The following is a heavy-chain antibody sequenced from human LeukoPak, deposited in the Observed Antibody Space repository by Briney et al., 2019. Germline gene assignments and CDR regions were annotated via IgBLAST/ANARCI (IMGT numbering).Heavy chain of an antibody. V-gene: IGHV3-11*01. D-gene: IGHD3-22*01. CDR3: ARDLTMMSAFDI. CDR1: GFTFSDYY. J-gene: IGHJ3*02. CDR2: ISSSGSTI. Sequence: PGGSLRLSCVASGFTFSDYYMSWIRQAPGKGLEWVSYISSSGSTIYYADSVKGRFTISRDNAKNSLYLQMNSLRAEDTAVYYCARDLTMMSAFDIWGQGTMVTVSS.